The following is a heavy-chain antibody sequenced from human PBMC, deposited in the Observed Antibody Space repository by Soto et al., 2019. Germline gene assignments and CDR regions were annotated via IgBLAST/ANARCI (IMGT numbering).Heavy chain of an antibody. Sequence: GGSLRLSCAASGFTVSSNYMSWVRQAPGKGLEWVSSIHPGGDTFYADSVKGRFSFSRNNSKNTVYLQMNSLRVEDTAVYYCARGTDHAKIRLDPWGQGTLVTVSS. J-gene: IGHJ5*02. V-gene: IGHV3-53*01. CDR1: GFTVSSNY. CDR2: IHPGGDT. CDR3: ARGTDHAKIRLDP.